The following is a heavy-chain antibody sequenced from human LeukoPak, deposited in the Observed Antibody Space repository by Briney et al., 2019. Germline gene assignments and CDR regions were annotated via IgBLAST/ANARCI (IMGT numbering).Heavy chain of an antibody. CDR2: INPNSGGT. CDR3: ARESSSSPLFDY. Sequence: ASVKVSCKASGYTLTGYYMHWVRQAPGQGLEWMGWINPNSGGTNYAQKFQGRVTMTRDTSISTAYMELSRLRSDDTAVYYCARESSSSPLFDYWGQGTLVTVSS. CDR1: GYTLTGYY. D-gene: IGHD6-6*01. J-gene: IGHJ4*02. V-gene: IGHV1-2*02.